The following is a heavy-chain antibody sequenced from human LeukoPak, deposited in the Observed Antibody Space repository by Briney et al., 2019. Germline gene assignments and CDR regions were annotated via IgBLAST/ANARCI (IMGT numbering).Heavy chain of an antibody. D-gene: IGHD1-26*01. CDR3: ARDLDNGSYEAFDI. V-gene: IGHV1-24*01. CDR1: GYTLTELS. Sequence: ASVKVSCKVSGYTLTELSMHWVRQAPGKGLEWMGGFDPEDGETIYAQKFQGRVTITTDESTSTAYMELSSLRSEDTAVYYCARDLDNGSYEAFDIWGQGTMVTVSS. J-gene: IGHJ3*02. CDR2: FDPEDGET.